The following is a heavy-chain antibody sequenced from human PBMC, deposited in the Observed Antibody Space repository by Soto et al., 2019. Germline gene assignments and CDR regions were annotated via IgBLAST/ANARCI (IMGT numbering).Heavy chain of an antibody. J-gene: IGHJ3*01. V-gene: IGHV1-58*01. CDR1: GFTFTNSA. CDR2: IIVASGRT. CDR3: VAELYSGGGCCSFDF. D-gene: IGHD2-21*02. Sequence: SVKVSCKTSGFTFTNSAVQWVRQARGQRLEWIGWIIVASGRTNYAREVQERVTISRDTSTATAYMELSGLRSENTAVYYCVAELYSGGGCCSFDFWGQGTMVTVSS.